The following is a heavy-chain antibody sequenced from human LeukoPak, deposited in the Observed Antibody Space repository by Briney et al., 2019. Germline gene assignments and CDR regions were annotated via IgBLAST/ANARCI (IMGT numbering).Heavy chain of an antibody. CDR3: ARGHYYDSSGYYYARPFDY. V-gene: IGHV1-69*13. CDR2: IIPIFGTA. CDR1: GYTFTGYY. Sequence: SVKVSCKASGYTFTGYYMHWVRQAPGQGLEWMGGIIPIFGTANYAQKFQGRVTITADESTSTAYMELSSLRSEDTAVYYCARGHYYDSSGYYYARPFDYWGQGTLVTVSS. J-gene: IGHJ4*02. D-gene: IGHD3-22*01.